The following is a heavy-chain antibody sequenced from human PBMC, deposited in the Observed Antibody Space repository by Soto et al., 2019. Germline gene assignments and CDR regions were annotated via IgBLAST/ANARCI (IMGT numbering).Heavy chain of an antibody. D-gene: IGHD3-16*01. CDR1: GFTVSSTY. CDR2: IESGGST. V-gene: IGHV3-53*01. CDR3: AKDLGPLILLNYYFYGLHV. J-gene: IGHJ6*02. Sequence: PGGSLRLSCNASGFTVSSTYMSWVRQAPGMGLEWVAVIESGGSTHYADSVKGRFTISRDIPKNMIYLQLHTLRAEDTAVYYCAKDLGPLILLNYYFYGLHVSCQGTTVTLSS.